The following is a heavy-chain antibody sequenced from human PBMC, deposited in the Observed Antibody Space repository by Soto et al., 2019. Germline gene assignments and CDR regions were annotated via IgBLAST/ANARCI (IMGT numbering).Heavy chain of an antibody. Sequence: QVQLVESGGGVVQPGRSLRLSCAASGFTFSSYAMHWVRQAPGKGLEWVAVISYDGSNKYYADSVKGRFTISRDNSKNTLYLQMNSLRAEDTAVYYCARFTMVRGRNQEDDAFDIWGQGTMVTVSS. CDR2: ISYDGSNK. CDR1: GFTFSSYA. V-gene: IGHV3-30-3*01. J-gene: IGHJ3*02. D-gene: IGHD3-10*01. CDR3: ARFTMVRGRNQEDDAFDI.